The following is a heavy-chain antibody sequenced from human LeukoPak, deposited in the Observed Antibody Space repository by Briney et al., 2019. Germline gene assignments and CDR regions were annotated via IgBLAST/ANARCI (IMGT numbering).Heavy chain of an antibody. J-gene: IGHJ4*02. CDR3: ASLNPVYFDY. CDR2: IYHSGST. V-gene: IGHV4-30-2*01. Sequence: SETLSLTCTVSGGSISSGGYYWSWIRQPPGKGLEWIGYIYHSGSTYYNPSLKSRVTISVDTSKNQFSLKLSSVTAADTAVYYCASLNPVYFDYWGQGTLVTVSS. CDR1: GGSISSGGYY.